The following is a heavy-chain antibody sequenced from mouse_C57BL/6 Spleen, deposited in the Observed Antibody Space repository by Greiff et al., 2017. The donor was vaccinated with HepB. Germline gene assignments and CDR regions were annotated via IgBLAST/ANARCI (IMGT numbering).Heavy chain of an antibody. J-gene: IGHJ4*01. CDR3: ARSGYDYDAAMDY. CDR1: GYTFTDYN. D-gene: IGHD2-4*01. CDR2: INPNNGGT. Sequence: EVQGVESGPELVKPGASVKIPCKASGYTFTDYNMDWVKQSHGKSLEWIGDINPNNGGTIYNQKFKGKATLTVDKSSSTAYMELRSLTSEDTAVYYCARSGYDYDAAMDYWGQGTSVTVSS. V-gene: IGHV1-18*01.